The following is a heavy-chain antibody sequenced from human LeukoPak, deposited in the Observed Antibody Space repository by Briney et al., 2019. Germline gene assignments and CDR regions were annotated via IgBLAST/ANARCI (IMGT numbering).Heavy chain of an antibody. CDR2: INAGNGKT. Sequence: ASVKVSCKTSGYTFTSYSMHWVRQAPGQRLEWMGWINAGNGKTKYSQEFRDRVTITRDTSASIAYMELSSLRSEDMAVYYCARGRWRFGEFDAFDIWGQGTMVTVSS. CDR1: GYTFTSYS. CDR3: ARGRWRFGEFDAFDI. D-gene: IGHD3-10*01. V-gene: IGHV1-3*03. J-gene: IGHJ3*02.